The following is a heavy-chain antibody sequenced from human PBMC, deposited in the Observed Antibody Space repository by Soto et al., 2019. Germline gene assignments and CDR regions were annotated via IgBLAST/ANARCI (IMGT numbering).Heavy chain of an antibody. Sequence: QLQLQESGPGLVKPSETLSLTCTVSGGSISSSSYYWGWIRQPPGKGLEWIGSIYYSGSTYYNPSLKSRVTISVDTSKNQFSLKLSSVTAADTAVYYCAILTRHTYGDYWYFDLWGRGTLVTVSS. J-gene: IGHJ2*01. CDR3: AILTRHTYGDYWYFDL. D-gene: IGHD4-17*01. V-gene: IGHV4-39*01. CDR2: IYYSGST. CDR1: GGSISSSSYY.